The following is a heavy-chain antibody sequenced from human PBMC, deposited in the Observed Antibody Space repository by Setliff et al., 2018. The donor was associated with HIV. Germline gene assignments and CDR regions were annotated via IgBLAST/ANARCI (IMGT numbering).Heavy chain of an antibody. CDR2: IYYSGST. J-gene: IGHJ4*02. Sequence: SKTLSLTCTVSGDSTTSSSSYWGWIRQPPGEGLEWIGNIYYSGSTYYNPSLKSRVTISVDTSKNQFSLELSSVTAADTAIYYCARTRGYTYGYIDYWGQGTLVTVSS. V-gene: IGHV4-39*01. D-gene: IGHD5-18*01. CDR1: GDSTTSSSSY. CDR3: ARTRGYTYGYIDY.